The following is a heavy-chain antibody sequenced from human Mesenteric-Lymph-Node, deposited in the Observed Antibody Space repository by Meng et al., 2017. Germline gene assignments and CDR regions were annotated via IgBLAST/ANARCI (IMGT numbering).Heavy chain of an antibody. V-gene: IGHV4-34*01. D-gene: IGHD3-10*01. CDR2: INHSGST. Sequence: SETLSLTCALYGGSFIGNYWSWNRQPPGKGLEWIGEINHSGSTNYNPSLKSRVTISVDTSKNQFSLKLSSVTAANTAVYYCARSPSYYYGSGSYYKSYFDYWGQGTLVTVSS. J-gene: IGHJ4*02. CDR3: ARSPSYYYGSGSYYKSYFDY. CDR1: GGSFIGNY.